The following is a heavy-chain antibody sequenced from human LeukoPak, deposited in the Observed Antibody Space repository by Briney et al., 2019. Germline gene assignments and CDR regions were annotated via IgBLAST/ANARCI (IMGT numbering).Heavy chain of an antibody. D-gene: IGHD1-26*01. CDR2: ISGSGGST. V-gene: IGHV3-23*01. J-gene: IGHJ3*02. CDR1: GFTFSSYA. CDR3: AKDQYSGSYSADAFDI. Sequence: GGSLRLSCAASGFTFSSYAMSWVRQAPGKGLEWVSAISGSGGSTYYADSVKGRFTISRDNSKNTLYLQMNSLRAEDTAVYYCAKDQYSGSYSADAFDIWGQGTMVTVSS.